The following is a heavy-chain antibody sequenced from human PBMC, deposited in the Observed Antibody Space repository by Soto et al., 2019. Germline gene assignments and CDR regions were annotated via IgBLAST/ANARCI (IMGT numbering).Heavy chain of an antibody. CDR3: ALVIARGYYLAY. CDR1: GYTFSRYY. CDR2: INPSAGST. Sequence: VASVNVSFKAAGYTFSRYYIHWVRQAPGQGLEWMGVINPSAGSTSYAQKFQGRVTMTRDTSTSTTVYMELSSLRSEDKAVYYCALVIARGYYLAYWGQGALVPVSS. V-gene: IGHV1-46*03. J-gene: IGHJ4*02. D-gene: IGHD2-21*01.